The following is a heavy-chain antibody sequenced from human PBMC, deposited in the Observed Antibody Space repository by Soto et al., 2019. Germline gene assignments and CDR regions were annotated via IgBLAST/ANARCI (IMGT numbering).Heavy chain of an antibody. J-gene: IGHJ5*02. CDR2: IYYSGST. CDR3: ARAASGYYDSSGHYNCFDP. V-gene: IGHV4-31*03. CDR1: GGSISSGGFY. D-gene: IGHD3-22*01. Sequence: SETLSLTCTVSGGSISSGGFYWSWIRRHPGKGLEWIGYIYYSGSTYYNPSLKSRVTISVDTSKNQFSLKLSSVTAADTAVYYCARAASGYYDSSGHYNCFDPWGQGTLVTVSS.